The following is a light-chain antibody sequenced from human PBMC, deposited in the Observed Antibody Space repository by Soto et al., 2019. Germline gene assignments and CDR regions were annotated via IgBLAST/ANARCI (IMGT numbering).Light chain of an antibody. CDR2: DAS. V-gene: IGKV1-5*01. Sequence: DIQMTQSPSTLSASVGDRVTITCRASQSISSWLAWYQQKPGKAPKLLIFDASSLESGVPSRFSGSGSGTEFTLTISSLQPDHFATYYCQQYNSYPLTFGGGTKVDIK. J-gene: IGKJ4*01. CDR3: QQYNSYPLT. CDR1: QSISSW.